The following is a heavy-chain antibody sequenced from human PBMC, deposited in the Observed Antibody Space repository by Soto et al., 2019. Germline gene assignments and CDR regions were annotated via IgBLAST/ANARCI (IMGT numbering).Heavy chain of an antibody. J-gene: IGHJ4*02. Sequence: EVKLVESGGDFDQPGGSLRLSCAASGFTFSSYWMHWVRQVPGKGLVWLSRINSDGSRVNYADSVKGRFAISRDNAKNTLYLHVNSLTVEDTAVYSCARGGSGAYYQDYWGRGTLVTVSS. V-gene: IGHV3-74*01. CDR3: ARGGSGAYYQDY. D-gene: IGHD3-22*01. CDR1: GFTFSSYW. CDR2: INSDGSRV.